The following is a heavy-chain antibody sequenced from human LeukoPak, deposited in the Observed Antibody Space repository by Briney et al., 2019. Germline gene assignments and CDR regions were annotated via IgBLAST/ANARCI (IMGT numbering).Heavy chain of an antibody. CDR1: GFTFSNNG. J-gene: IGHJ4*02. CDR3: AREVTD. CDR2: IWYDGSHQ. D-gene: IGHD2-21*02. Sequence: GGSLRLSCAASGFTFSNNGMHWVRQAPGKGLEWVAAIWYDGSHQFYADSVKDRFTISRDNSKSTLYLQMNSLRAEDTAVYWCAREVTDWGQGTLVTVSS. V-gene: IGHV3-33*08.